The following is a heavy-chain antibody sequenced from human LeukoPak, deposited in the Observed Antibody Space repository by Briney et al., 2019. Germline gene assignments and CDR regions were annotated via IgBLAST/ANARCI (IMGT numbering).Heavy chain of an antibody. CDR2: ISGSGGST. CDR3: AKVSGYSSSWYELFDWFDP. Sequence: GSLRLSCAASGFTFSSYAMSWVRQAPGKGLEWVSAISGSGGSTYYADSVKGRFTISRDNSKNTLYLQMNSLRAEDTAVYYCAKVSGYSSSWYELFDWFDPWGQGTLVTVSS. D-gene: IGHD6-13*01. V-gene: IGHV3-23*01. J-gene: IGHJ5*02. CDR1: GFTFSSYA.